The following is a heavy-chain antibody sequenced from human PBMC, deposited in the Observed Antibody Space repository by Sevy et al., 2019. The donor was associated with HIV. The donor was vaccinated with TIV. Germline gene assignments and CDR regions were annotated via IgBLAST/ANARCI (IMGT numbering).Heavy chain of an antibody. CDR1: GFTFSSYS. CDR2: ISGSGGST. Sequence: GGSLRLSCVASGFTFSSYSMSWVRQAPGKGLEWVSAISGSGGSTYYADSVKGRFTISRDNSKNTLYLQMNSLRAEDTAVYYCATFGGVAGGKHFDYWGQGTLVTVSS. J-gene: IGHJ4*02. D-gene: IGHD6-19*01. V-gene: IGHV3-23*01. CDR3: ATFGGVAGGKHFDY.